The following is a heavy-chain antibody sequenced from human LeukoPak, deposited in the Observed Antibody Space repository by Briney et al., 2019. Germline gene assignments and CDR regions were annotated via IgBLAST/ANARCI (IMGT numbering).Heavy chain of an antibody. J-gene: IGHJ4*02. CDR3: AKEGSGWAYFGDYVTFDY. V-gene: IGHV3-53*01. CDR1: GFTVSSNY. Sequence: GGSLRLSCAASGFTVSSNYMSWVRQAPGKGLEWVSVIYSGGSTYYADSVKGRFTISRDNSKNTLYLQMNSLRAEDTAVYYCAKEGSGWAYFGDYVTFDYWGQGTLVTVSS. D-gene: IGHD4-17*01. CDR2: IYSGGST.